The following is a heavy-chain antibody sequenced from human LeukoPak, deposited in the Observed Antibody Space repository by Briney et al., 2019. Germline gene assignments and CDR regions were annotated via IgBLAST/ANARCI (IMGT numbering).Heavy chain of an antibody. CDR2: IGSSSSYI. Sequence: GGSLRLSCAASGFTFSSNSMNWVRQAPGKGLEWVSSIGSSSSYIYYADSVKGRFIISRDNAKNSLYLQMNSLRAEDTAVYYCARGGGWYVVDYWGQGTLVTVSS. CDR1: GFTFSSNS. V-gene: IGHV3-21*01. D-gene: IGHD6-19*01. J-gene: IGHJ4*02. CDR3: ARGGGWYVVDY.